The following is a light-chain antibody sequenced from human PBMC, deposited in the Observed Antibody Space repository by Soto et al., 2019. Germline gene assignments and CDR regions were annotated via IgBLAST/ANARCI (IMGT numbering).Light chain of an antibody. CDR3: QVWDSQTDHVI. V-gene: IGLV3-21*04. CDR1: DIASRN. CDR2: YDS. J-gene: IGLJ2*01. Sequence: SYELTRPPSVSVAPGKTARITCGGDDIASRNVHWYQQKPGQAPVLVISYDSDRPAGIPERFSGSNSGNTATLTISRVEAGDEADYYCQVWDSQTDHVIFGGGTKLTVL.